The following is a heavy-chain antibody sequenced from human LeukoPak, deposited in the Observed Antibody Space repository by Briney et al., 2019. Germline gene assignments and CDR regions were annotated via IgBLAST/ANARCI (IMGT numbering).Heavy chain of an antibody. CDR3: ARRSSTSLSHFDY. D-gene: IGHD2-2*01. CDR1: GFTFSSYA. J-gene: IGHJ4*02. V-gene: IGHV3-64*01. Sequence: PGGSLRLSCAASGFTFSSYAMHWVRQAPGKGLEYVSAISSNGGSTYYANSVKGRFTISRDNSKNTLYLQMGSLRAEDMAVYYCARRSSTSLSHFDYRGQGTLVTVSS. CDR2: ISSNGGST.